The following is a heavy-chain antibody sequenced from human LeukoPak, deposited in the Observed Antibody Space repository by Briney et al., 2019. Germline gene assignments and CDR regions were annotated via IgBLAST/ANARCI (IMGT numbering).Heavy chain of an antibody. CDR2: INRDGSST. D-gene: IGHD6-6*01. CDR3: ARGGSIAARPGDY. V-gene: IGHV3-74*01. J-gene: IGHJ4*02. Sequence: GALRLSCAASGFTFSSYWMHWVRQAPGKWLVWVSRINRDGSSTSYADSVKGRFTISRDNAKNTLYLKMNSLRAEDTAVYSCARGGSIAARPGDYWGQGTLVTVSS. CDR1: GFTFSSYW.